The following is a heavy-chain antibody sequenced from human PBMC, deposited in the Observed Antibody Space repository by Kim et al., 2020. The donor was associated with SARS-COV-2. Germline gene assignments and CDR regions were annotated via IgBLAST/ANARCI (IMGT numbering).Heavy chain of an antibody. Sequence: GGSLRLSCAASGFTFSSYAMSWVRQAPGKGLEWVSAISGSGGSTYYADSVKGRFTISRDNSKNTLYLQMNSLRAEDTAVYYCAKVGATHYYDSSGYYLSYWGQGTLVTVSS. CDR1: GFTFSSYA. CDR3: AKVGATHYYDSSGYYLSY. CDR2: ISGSGGST. D-gene: IGHD3-22*01. J-gene: IGHJ4*02. V-gene: IGHV3-23*01.